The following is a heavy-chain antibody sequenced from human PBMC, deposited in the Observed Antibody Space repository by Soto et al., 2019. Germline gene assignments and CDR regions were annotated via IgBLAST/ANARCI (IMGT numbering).Heavy chain of an antibody. V-gene: IGHV1-58*02. CDR2: IVVGSGNT. Sequence: SVKVSCKASGYTFTGYYMHWVRQAPGQGLEWIGWIVVGSGNTNYAQKFQERVTITRDMSTSTAYMELSSLRSEDTAVYYCAAEREAVYVNYYGMDVWGQGTTVTVSS. D-gene: IGHD2-8*01. CDR3: AAEREAVYVNYYGMDV. CDR1: GYTFTGYY. J-gene: IGHJ6*02.